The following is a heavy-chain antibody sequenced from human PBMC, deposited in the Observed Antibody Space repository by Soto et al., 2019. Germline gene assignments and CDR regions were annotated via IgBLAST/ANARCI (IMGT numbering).Heavy chain of an antibody. V-gene: IGHV4-34*01. J-gene: IGHJ6*02. D-gene: IGHD2-15*01. Sequence: SETLSLTCAVYGGSFSGYYWSWIRQPPGKGLEWIGEINHSGSTNYNPSLKSRVTISVDTSKNQFSLKLSCVTAADTAVYYCARGWGYCSGGSCALLVYYYYGMDVWGQGTTVTVSS. CDR2: INHSGST. CDR1: GGSFSGYY. CDR3: ARGWGYCSGGSCALLVYYYYGMDV.